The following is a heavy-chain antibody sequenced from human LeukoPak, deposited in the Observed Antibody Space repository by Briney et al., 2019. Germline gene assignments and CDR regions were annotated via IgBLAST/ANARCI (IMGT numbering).Heavy chain of an antibody. CDR1: GGSISSGGYY. J-gene: IGHJ4*02. CDR3: ARGPRWSYFDY. Sequence: PSQTLSLTCTVSGGSISSGGYYWSWIRQHPGKGLEWIGYIYYSGSTYYNPSPKSRVTISVDTSKNQFSLKLSSVTAADTAVYYCARGPRWSYFDYWGQGTLVTVSS. V-gene: IGHV4-31*03. CDR2: IYYSGST. D-gene: IGHD3-3*01.